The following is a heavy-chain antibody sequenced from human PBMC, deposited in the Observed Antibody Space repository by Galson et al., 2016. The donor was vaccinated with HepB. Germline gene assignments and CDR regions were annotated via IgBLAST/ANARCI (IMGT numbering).Heavy chain of an antibody. D-gene: IGHD3-3*01. CDR1: GFTFSDYA. V-gene: IGHV3-23*01. CDR2: ISSNGATT. CDR3: ARDRSIFGVVVGDYYFDS. J-gene: IGHJ4*02. Sequence: SLRLSCAVSGFTFSDYAMSWVRQAPGKGLEWVSAISSNGATTYHADSVQGRFTISRDNAKNSLYLQMNNLTAEDTAVYYCARDRSIFGVVVGDYYFDSWGQGTLVSVSS.